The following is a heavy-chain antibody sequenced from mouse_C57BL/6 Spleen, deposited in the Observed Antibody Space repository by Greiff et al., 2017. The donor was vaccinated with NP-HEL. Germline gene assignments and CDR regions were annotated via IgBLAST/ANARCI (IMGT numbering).Heavy chain of an antibody. CDR3: ARGGGSGEAMDY. D-gene: IGHD3-2*02. V-gene: IGHV1-50*01. CDR1: GYTFTSYW. J-gene: IGHJ4*01. Sequence: QVQLQQPGAELVKPGASVKLSCKASGYTFTSYWMQWVKQRPGQGLEWIGEIDPSDSYTNYNHKFKGKATLTVDTSSSTAYMQLSSLTSEDSAVYYCARGGGSGEAMDYWGQGTSVTVSS. CDR2: IDPSDSYT.